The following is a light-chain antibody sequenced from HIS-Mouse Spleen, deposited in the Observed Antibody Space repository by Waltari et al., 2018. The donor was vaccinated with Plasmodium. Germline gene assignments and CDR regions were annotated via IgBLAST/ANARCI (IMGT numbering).Light chain of an antibody. V-gene: IGLV1-40*01. Sequence: QSVLTQPPSVSGAPGQRVPIPCPGSSPNIVPWYDVTRFQQLPGTAPKLLIYGNSNRPSGVPDRFSGSKSGTSASLAITGLQAEDEADYYCQSYDSSLSGSVFGGGTKLTVL. CDR3: QSYDSSLSGSV. J-gene: IGLJ2*01. CDR1: SPNIVPWYD. CDR2: GNS.